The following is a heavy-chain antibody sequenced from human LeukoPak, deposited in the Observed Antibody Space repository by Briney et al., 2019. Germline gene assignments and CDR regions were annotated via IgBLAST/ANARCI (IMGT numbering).Heavy chain of an antibody. J-gene: IGHJ4*02. V-gene: IGHV3-11*01. CDR2: ISSSGSTI. CDR1: GFTFSDYY. Sequence: GGSLRLSCAASGFTFSDYYMSWIRQAPGKGLEWVSYISSSGSTIYYADSVKGRFTISRDNAKNSLYLQMSSLRAEDTAVYYGARETGWLRYGNDYWGQGTLVTVSS. CDR3: ARETGWLRYGNDY. D-gene: IGHD5-12*01.